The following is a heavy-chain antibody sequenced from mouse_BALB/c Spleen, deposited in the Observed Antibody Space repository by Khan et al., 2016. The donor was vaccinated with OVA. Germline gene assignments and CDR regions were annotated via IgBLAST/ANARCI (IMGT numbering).Heavy chain of an antibody. D-gene: IGHD2-14*01. CDR3: ARPGNRYERVCAY. V-gene: IGHV1S136*01. CDR2: FNPYNDGT. J-gene: IGHJ2*01. Sequence: VQLKQSGPELVKPGASVKVSCKASGYTFTRYLMHWVKQKPGQGLEWIGYFNPYNDGTRYNEKFKGKATLTSDKSSSIAYMELNNLTSEASAVYYCARPGNRYERVCAYGGKGTTLTVSS. CDR1: GYTFTRYL.